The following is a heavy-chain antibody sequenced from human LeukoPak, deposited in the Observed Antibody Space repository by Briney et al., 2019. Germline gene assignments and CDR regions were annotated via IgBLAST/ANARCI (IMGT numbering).Heavy chain of an antibody. Sequence: SETLSLTCAVYGGSFSGYYWNWIRQPPGKGLEWIGEINHSGSTNYNPSLKSRVTISVDTSKNQFSLKLSSVTAADTAGYYCARGSFDIWGQGTMVTVSS. CDR2: INHSGST. J-gene: IGHJ3*02. CDR3: ARGSFDI. V-gene: IGHV4-34*01. CDR1: GGSFSGYY.